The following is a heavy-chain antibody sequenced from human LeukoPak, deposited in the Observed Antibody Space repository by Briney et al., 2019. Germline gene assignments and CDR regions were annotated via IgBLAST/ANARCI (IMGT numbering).Heavy chain of an antibody. CDR3: ARATSWYGDYEGYFGY. CDR2: INHSGST. D-gene: IGHD4-17*01. CDR1: GGSFSGYY. V-gene: IGHV4-34*01. Sequence: SETLSLTCAVYGGSFSGYYWSWIRQPPGKVLEWIGEINHSGSTNYNPPLKSRVTISVDTSKNQFSLQLNSVTPEDTAVYYCARATSWYGDYEGYFGYWGQGTLVTVSS. J-gene: IGHJ4*02.